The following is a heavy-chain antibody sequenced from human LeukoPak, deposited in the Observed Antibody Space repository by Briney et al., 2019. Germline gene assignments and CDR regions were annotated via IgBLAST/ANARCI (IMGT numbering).Heavy chain of an antibody. J-gene: IGHJ6*03. CDR3: ARSFVNNWNHVLYMDV. Sequence: SQTLSLTCAISGDSVSSYSAAWNWLRQSPSRGLEWLGKSYYRSKWYNDYAVSVKSRISINPDTSKNQFSLPQNSVTPEDTSVYYSARSFVNNWNHVLYMDVGGKGTTVTVPS. V-gene: IGHV6-1*01. CDR1: GDSVSSYSAA. D-gene: IGHD1-14*01. CDR2: SYYRSKWYN.